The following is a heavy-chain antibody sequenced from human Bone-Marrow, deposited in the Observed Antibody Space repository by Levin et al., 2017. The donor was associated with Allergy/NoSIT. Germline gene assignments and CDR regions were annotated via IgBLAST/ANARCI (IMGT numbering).Heavy chain of an antibody. J-gene: IGHJ4*02. Sequence: QPGGSLRLSCAASGFTFSSFAMHWVRQAPGKGLEWVPVISSDGKYKYYADSVKGRFTISRDNSKNTVYLQMNNLRDEDTAVYCCVQDETPGSWNDYFDYWGQGTLVTVSS. CDR3: VQDETPGSWNDYFDY. CDR1: GFTFSSFA. CDR2: ISSDGKYK. V-gene: IGHV3-30*04. D-gene: IGHD1-1*01.